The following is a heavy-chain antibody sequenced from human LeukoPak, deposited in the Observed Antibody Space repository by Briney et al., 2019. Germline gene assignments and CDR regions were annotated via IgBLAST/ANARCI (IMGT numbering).Heavy chain of an antibody. D-gene: IGHD5-24*01. CDR3: ASPRSKSRVCPGYNGCEFDY. V-gene: IGHV4-4*02. Sequence: PSGTLSLTCAVSGGSISSSNWWSWVRQPPGKGLEWIGEIYHSGSTNYNPSLKSRVTISVDKSKNQFSLKLSSVTAEDTAVYYCASPRSKSRVCPGYNGCEFDYWGQGTLVTVSS. CDR2: IYHSGST. J-gene: IGHJ4*02. CDR1: GGSISSSNW.